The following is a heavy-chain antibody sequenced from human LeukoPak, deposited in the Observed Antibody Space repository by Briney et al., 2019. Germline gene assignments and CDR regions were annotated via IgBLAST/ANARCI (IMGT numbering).Heavy chain of an antibody. Sequence: GESLKISCKASGYSCTTYWSGWLRQMHGKGREGIGLIDPGNADTSYNPSFQAQVTFSADKSIDTAYLKSNSLQASHTAIHYCARTGVAGTPKRFFNWFDPWGQGTLVTVSS. V-gene: IGHV5-51*01. CDR1: GYSCTTYW. CDR3: ARTGVAGTPKRFFNWFDP. CDR2: IDPGNADT. J-gene: IGHJ5*02. D-gene: IGHD6-13*01.